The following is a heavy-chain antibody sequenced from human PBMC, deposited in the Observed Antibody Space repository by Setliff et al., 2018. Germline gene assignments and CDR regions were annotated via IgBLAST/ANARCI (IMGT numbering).Heavy chain of an antibody. V-gene: IGHV2-26*01. CDR3: ARILSIVATIYYFDY. D-gene: IGHD5-12*01. CDR2: IFSNDEK. Sequence: SGPTLVNPTQTLTLTCTFSGFSLSTSGVGVGWIRQPPGKALEWLAHIFSNDEKSYSTSLKSRLTISKDTSKSQVVLTMTNMDPVDTATYYCARILSIVATIYYFDYWGQGTLVTVSS. J-gene: IGHJ4*02. CDR1: GFSLSTSGVG.